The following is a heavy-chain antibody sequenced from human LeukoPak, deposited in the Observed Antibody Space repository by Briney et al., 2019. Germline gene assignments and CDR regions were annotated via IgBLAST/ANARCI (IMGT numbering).Heavy chain of an antibody. V-gene: IGHV1-69*06. CDR2: IIPYFGTA. CDR1: GYTFSSYA. J-gene: IGHJ4*02. CDR3: ARVGPHRRNNGDYCYFDF. Sequence: GASVKVSCKASGYTFSSYAISWVRQAPGQGLEWMGGIIPYFGTANYAQKLQGRVAMTADTSTSIAFMELRSLRSDDTAVYYCARVGPHRRNNGDYCYFDFWGPGTLVAVSS. D-gene: IGHD1-26*01.